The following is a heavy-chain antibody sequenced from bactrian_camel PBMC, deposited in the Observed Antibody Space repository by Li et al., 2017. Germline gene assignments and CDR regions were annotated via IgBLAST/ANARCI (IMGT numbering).Heavy chain of an antibody. V-gene: IGHV3S26*01. Sequence: HVQLVESGGGSVQAGGSLRLSCAASGYTYSSYCMGWFRQAPGKEREGVAAIDSDGSTSYADSVKGRVNISQERASDTLYLQMNSLKPEDTAVYYCALSAHPGSALRRCAATTGADYNHWGQGTQVTVS. J-gene: IGHJ4*01. CDR3: ALSAHPGSALRRCAATTGADYNH. D-gene: IGHD5*01. CDR1: GYTYSSYC. CDR2: IDSDGST.